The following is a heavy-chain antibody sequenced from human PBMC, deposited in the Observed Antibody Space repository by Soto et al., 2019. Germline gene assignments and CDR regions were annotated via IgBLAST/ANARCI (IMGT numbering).Heavy chain of an antibody. CDR3: AKDRSSTSCYAFDY. D-gene: IGHD2-2*01. J-gene: IGHJ4*02. Sequence: GGSMRVSCAASGFTFSNYSRSWVRKAPGKGLEWVSAISGSGGSTYYADSVKGRFTISRDNSKNTLFLQMNSLRAEDTAVYYCAKDRSSTSCYAFDYWGQGTLVTVSS. CDR1: GFTFSNYS. CDR2: ISGSGGST. V-gene: IGHV3-23*01.